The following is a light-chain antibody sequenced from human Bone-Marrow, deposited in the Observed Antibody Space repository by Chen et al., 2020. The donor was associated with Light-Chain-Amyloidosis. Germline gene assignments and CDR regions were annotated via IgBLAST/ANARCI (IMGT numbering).Light chain of an antibody. V-gene: IGKV3-20*01. Sequence: EIVLTQSPGTLSLSPGEGANLSCRASQTISSNYLTWYQQKFGQAPRLLIYGSSSRATGIPDRFTGRKSGTDFTLTINRLEPEDFAMYYCQQYGTSPLTFGGGTKVEIK. J-gene: IGKJ4*01. CDR2: GSS. CDR3: QQYGTSPLT. CDR1: QTISSNY.